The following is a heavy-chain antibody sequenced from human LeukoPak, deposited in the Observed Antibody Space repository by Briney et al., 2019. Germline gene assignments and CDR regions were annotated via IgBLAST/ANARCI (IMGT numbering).Heavy chain of an antibody. CDR2: ISSSSSYI. CDR1: GFTFSSYS. Sequence: GGSLRLSCAASGFTFSSYSMNWVRQAPGKGLEWVSSISSSSSYIYYADSVKGRFTISRDNAKNSLYLQMNSLGAEDTAVYYCARMYDSSGYYFDYWGQGTLVTVSS. J-gene: IGHJ4*02. D-gene: IGHD3-22*01. V-gene: IGHV3-21*01. CDR3: ARMYDSSGYYFDY.